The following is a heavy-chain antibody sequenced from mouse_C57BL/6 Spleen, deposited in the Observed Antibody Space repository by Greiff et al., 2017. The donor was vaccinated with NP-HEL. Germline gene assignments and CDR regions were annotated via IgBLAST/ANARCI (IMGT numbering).Heavy chain of an antibody. CDR3: TTIHYYGSSLDY. V-gene: IGHV14-1*01. CDR2: IDPEDGDT. Sequence: EVQLQESGAELVRPGASVKLSCTASGFTFKDYYMHWVKQRPEQGLEWIGRIDPEDGDTEYAPKFQGKATMTADKSSNTAYLQLSSLTSEDTDVYCGTTIHYYGSSLDYWGQGTTLTVSS. J-gene: IGHJ2*01. CDR1: GFTFKDYY. D-gene: IGHD1-1*01.